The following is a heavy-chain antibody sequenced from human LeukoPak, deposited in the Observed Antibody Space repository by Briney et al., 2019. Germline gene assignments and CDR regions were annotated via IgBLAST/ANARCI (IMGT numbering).Heavy chain of an antibody. J-gene: IGHJ6*03. D-gene: IGHD5-18*01. CDR3: ARTDLIQLWPKGSGETGYYMDV. Sequence: QSGGSLRLSCAASGFTFDDYTMHWVRQAPGKGLEWVSLISWDGGSTYYADSVKGRFTISRDNAKNSLYLQMNSLRAEDTAVYYCARTDLIQLWPKGSGETGYYMDVWGKGTTVTISS. V-gene: IGHV3-43*01. CDR2: ISWDGGST. CDR1: GFTFDDYT.